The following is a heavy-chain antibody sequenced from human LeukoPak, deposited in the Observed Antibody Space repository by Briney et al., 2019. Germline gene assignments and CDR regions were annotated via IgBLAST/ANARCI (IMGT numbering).Heavy chain of an antibody. CDR2: IRYDGSNK. Sequence: GGSLRLSCAASGFPFSTYGMHWVRQAPGKGLEWVAFIRYDGSNKYHADSVKGRFTISRDNSKNTLYLQMNSLRAEDTAVYYCARTGHSSGWSAYFDYWGQGTLVTVSS. J-gene: IGHJ4*02. CDR1: GFPFSTYG. CDR3: ARTGHSSGWSAYFDY. D-gene: IGHD6-19*01. V-gene: IGHV3-30*02.